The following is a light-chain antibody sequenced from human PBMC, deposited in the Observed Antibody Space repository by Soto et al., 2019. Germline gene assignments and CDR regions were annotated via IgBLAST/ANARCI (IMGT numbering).Light chain of an antibody. CDR2: WAS. V-gene: IGKV4-1*01. CDR1: QSVLYSSNNKNY. J-gene: IGKJ1*01. CDR3: QQYYITPPT. Sequence: DIVMTQSPDSLAVSLGERATINCKSSQSVLYSSNNKNYLAGYQQKPGQPPKLLIYWASIRESGVPDRFSGSGSATEFSHTISSRQAGDEAVYYCQQYYITPPTCGQGTKMEIK.